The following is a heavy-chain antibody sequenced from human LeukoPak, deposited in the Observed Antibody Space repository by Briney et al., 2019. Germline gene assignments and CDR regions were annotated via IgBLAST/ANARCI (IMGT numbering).Heavy chain of an antibody. D-gene: IGHD3-9*01. V-gene: IGHV1-69*10. CDR1: GGTFSSYA. CDR3: ARGDDILTGYYPAYDY. Sequence: VKVSCKASGGTFSSYAISWVRQAPGQGLEWMGRIIPIFGKANYAQKFQGRVTITADKSTSTAYMELSSLRSEDTAVYYCARGDDILTGYYPAYDYWGQGTLVTVSS. CDR2: IIPIFGKA. J-gene: IGHJ4*02.